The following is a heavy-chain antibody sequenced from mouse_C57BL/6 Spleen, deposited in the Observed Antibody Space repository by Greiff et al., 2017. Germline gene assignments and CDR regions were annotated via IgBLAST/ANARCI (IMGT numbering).Heavy chain of an antibody. CDR1: GYTFTSYW. CDR3: ARGVLYDGYYDAMDY. V-gene: IGHV1-55*01. Sequence: QVQLQQPGAELVKPGASVKMSCKASGYTFTSYWITWVKQRPGQGLEWIGDIYPGSGSTNYNEKFKSKATLTVDTSSSTAYMQLSSLTSEDSAVYYCARGVLYDGYYDAMDYWGQGTSVTVSS. CDR2: IYPGSGST. D-gene: IGHD2-3*01. J-gene: IGHJ4*01.